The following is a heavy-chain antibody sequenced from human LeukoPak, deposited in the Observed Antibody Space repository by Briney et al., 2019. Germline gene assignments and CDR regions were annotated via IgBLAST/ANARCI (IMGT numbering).Heavy chain of an antibody. V-gene: IGHV4-4*02. J-gene: IGHJ4*02. D-gene: IGHD4-11*01. Sequence: TSGTLSLTCAVSGASITNDNWWSWVRQTPGKGLEWIGEIYHSGSTSYNPSLKNRVTISVDKSNNRFSLRLTSVTAADTAMYYCAKSRSLGLQYFDTWGQGTLATVSS. CDR3: AKSRSLGLQYFDT. CDR1: GASITNDNW. CDR2: IYHSGST.